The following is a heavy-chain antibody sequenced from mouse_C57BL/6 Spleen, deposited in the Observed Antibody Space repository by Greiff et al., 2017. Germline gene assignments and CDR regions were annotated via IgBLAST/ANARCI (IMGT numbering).Heavy chain of an antibody. J-gene: IGHJ1*03. V-gene: IGHV1-61*01. Sequence: QVQLQQPGAELVRPGSSVKLSCKASGYTFTSYWMDWVKQRPGQGLEWIGNIYPSDSETHYNQKFKDKATLTVDKSSSTAYMQLSSLTSEDSAVYYCARHYGSSFYWYFDVWGTGTTVTVSS. CDR2: IYPSDSET. CDR1: GYTFTSYW. CDR3: ARHYGSSFYWYFDV. D-gene: IGHD1-1*01.